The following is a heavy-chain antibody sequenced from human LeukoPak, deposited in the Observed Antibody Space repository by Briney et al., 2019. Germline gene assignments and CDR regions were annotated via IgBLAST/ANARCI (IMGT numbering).Heavy chain of an antibody. D-gene: IGHD5-18*01. Sequence: SDTLSLPCAVYCGSFSGYYWSWIRKPPGKGLEWIVEINHSGSTNYNPSLKSRVTISVDTSKNQFSLKLSSVTAADTAVYYCARVRVRGYSYGFDYWGQGTLVTVSS. CDR3: ARVRVRGYSYGFDY. J-gene: IGHJ4*02. CDR1: CGSFSGYY. V-gene: IGHV4-34*01. CDR2: INHSGST.